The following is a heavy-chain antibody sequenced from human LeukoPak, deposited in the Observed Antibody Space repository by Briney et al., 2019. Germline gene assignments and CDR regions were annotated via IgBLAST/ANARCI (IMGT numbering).Heavy chain of an antibody. V-gene: IGHV3-7*01. CDR1: GFTFSTYR. CDR2: IKQDGSEK. Sequence: SGGSLRLSCAASGFTFSTYRMTWVRQAPGKGLEWVANIKQDGSEKHYVDSVKGRFTISRDNAKNSLYLQMSSLRAEDTAVYYCTRVEETATTAAIIRKYSYYYYYMDVWGKGNTVTGSS. D-gene: IGHD4-11*01. J-gene: IGHJ6*03. CDR3: TRVEETATTAAIIRKYSYYYYYMDV.